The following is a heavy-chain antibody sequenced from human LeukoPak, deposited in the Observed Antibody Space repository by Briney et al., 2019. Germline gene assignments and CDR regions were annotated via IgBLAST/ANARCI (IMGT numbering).Heavy chain of an antibody. CDR3: ARVFDS. Sequence: PSETLSLTCTVSGGSVSTSDYYWGWIRQSPVKGLEWIGDVFYTGKTNYNPSLRGRATISIDTSKNQFSLKLTYVTAADSAVFYCARVFDSWGQGTLVTVSS. V-gene: IGHV4-39*07. CDR1: GGSVSTSDYY. J-gene: IGHJ4*02. CDR2: VFYTGKT.